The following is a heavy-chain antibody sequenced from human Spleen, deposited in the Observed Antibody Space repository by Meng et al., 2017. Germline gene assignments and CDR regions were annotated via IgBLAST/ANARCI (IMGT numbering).Heavy chain of an antibody. CDR1: GFTFTRYW. J-gene: IGHJ4*02. CDR2: INTDGSST. Sequence: EVQLLESGGGLVQPGGSLRLSCTASGFTFTRYWMHWVRQAPGKGLVWVSHINTDGSSTTYADSVKGRFTISRDNAKNTLYLQMNSLRAEDTAVYYCASPWSYWGQGALVTVSS. CDR3: ASPWSY. D-gene: IGHD3-3*01. V-gene: IGHV3-74*01.